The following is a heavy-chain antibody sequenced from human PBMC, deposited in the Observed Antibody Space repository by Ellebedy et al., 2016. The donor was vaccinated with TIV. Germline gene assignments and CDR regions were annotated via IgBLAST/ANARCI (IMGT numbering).Heavy chain of an antibody. CDR1: GFTFGDYA. J-gene: IGHJ5*02. Sequence: GGSLRLSXLGSGFTFGDYAMSWFRQGPGKGLEWVGFIRSKAYGGTIEYAASVKGRFTISRDDSRSIAYLQMNSLKTEDTALYYCTRGPRGYFDSSVPLTWGQGTLVTVSS. CDR2: IRSKAYGGTI. V-gene: IGHV3-49*03. D-gene: IGHD3-22*01. CDR3: TRGPRGYFDSSVPLT.